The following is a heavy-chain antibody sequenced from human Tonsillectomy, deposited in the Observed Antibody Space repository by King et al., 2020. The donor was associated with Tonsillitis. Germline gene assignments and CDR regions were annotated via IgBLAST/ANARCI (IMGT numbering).Heavy chain of an antibody. CDR2: IKQDGSEK. D-gene: IGHD5-18*01. V-gene: IGHV3-7*03. Sequence: VQLVESGGGLVQPGGSLRLSCAASGFTFSSYWMSWVRQAPGKGLEWVANIKQDGSEKYYVDSVKGRFTISRDNAKNSLYLQMNSLRAEDTAVYYCAGRGYGYGYGAFDIWGQGTMVTVSS. J-gene: IGHJ3*02. CDR3: AGRGYGYGYGAFDI. CDR1: GFTFSSYW.